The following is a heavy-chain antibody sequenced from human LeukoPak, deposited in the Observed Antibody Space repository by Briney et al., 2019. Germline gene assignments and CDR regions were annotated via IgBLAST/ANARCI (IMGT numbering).Heavy chain of an antibody. D-gene: IGHD6-13*01. CDR3: AREERIAAAGAGYYYYGMNV. CDR1: GGSFSVYY. V-gene: IGHV4-34*01. Sequence: PSETLSLTCAVYGGSFSVYYWSWIRQPPGKGLEWIGEINHSGSTNYNPSLKSRVTISVDTSKNQFSLKLSSVTAADTAVYYCAREERIAAAGAGYYYYGMNVWGQGTTVTVSS. CDR2: INHSGST. J-gene: IGHJ6*02.